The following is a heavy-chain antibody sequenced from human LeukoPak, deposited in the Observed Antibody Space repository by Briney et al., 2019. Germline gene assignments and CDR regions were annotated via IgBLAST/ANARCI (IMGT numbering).Heavy chain of an antibody. V-gene: IGHV1-18*01. CDR3: ARDDGRDSSLRLFDY. Sequence: ASVKVSCKASGYTFTSYGISWVRQAPGQGLEWMGWISAYNGNTSYAQKLQGRVTMTTDTSTSTAYMELRSLRSDDTAVYYCARDDGRDSSLRLFDYWGQGTLVTVSS. CDR1: GYTFTSYG. CDR2: ISAYNGNT. D-gene: IGHD3-22*01. J-gene: IGHJ4*02.